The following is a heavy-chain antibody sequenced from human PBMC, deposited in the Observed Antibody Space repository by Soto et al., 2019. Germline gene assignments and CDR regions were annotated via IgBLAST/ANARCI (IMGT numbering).Heavy chain of an antibody. D-gene: IGHD3-22*01. CDR2: ISGSGGST. Sequence: PGGSLRLSCAASGFTFSSYAMSWVRQAPGKGLEWVSAISGSGGSTYYADSVKGRFTISRDNSKNTLYLQMNSLRAEDTAVYYCAKVRRDSSGLLYYFDYWGQGTLVTVSS. CDR3: AKVRRDSSGLLYYFDY. V-gene: IGHV3-23*01. CDR1: GFTFSSYA. J-gene: IGHJ4*02.